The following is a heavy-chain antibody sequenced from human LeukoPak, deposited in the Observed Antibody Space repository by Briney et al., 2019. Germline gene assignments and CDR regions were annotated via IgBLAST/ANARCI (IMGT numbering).Heavy chain of an antibody. V-gene: IGHV4-34*01. CDR3: ARVDRGVILYYYYMDV. D-gene: IGHD3-10*01. Sequence: SETLSLTCAVYGGSFSCYYWSWIRPPPGKGLEWIGEMNHSGSNNYNPSLKSRVTISVDTSKNQFSLKLSSVTAADTAVYYCARVDRGVILYYYYMDVWGKGTTVTVSS. CDR2: MNHSGSN. J-gene: IGHJ6*03. CDR1: GGSFSCYY.